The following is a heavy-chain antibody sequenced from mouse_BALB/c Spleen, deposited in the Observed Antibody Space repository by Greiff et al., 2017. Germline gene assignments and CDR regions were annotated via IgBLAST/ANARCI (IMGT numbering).Heavy chain of an antibody. CDR3: TRDDGYSPFAY. Sequence: QVQLQQSGAELVKPWASVKLSCKASGYTFTSYYMYWVKQRPGQGLEWIGEINPSNGGTNFNEKFKSKATLTVDKSSSTAYMQLSSLTSEDSAVYYCTRDDGYSPFAYWGQGTLVTVSA. J-gene: IGHJ3*01. CDR1: GYTFTSYY. D-gene: IGHD2-3*01. CDR2: INPSNGGT. V-gene: IGHV1S81*02.